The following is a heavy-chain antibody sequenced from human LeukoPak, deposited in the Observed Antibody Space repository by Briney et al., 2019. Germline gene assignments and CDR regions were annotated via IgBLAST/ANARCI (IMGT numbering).Heavy chain of an antibody. Sequence: SETLSLTCTVSGGSVSSGSYYWSWIRQPPGKGLEWIGYIYYSGSTNYNPSPKSRVTISVDTSKNQFSLKLSSVTAADTAVYYCARDYKVATRSVFDYWGQGTLVTVSS. CDR1: GGSVSSGSYY. CDR2: IYYSGST. D-gene: IGHD5-12*01. J-gene: IGHJ4*02. CDR3: ARDYKVATRSVFDY. V-gene: IGHV4-61*01.